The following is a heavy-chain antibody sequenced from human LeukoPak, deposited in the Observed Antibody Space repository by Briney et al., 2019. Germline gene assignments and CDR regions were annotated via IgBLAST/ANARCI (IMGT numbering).Heavy chain of an antibody. CDR3: ARGSYASGWYAY. CDR1: GYTFTNYW. D-gene: IGHD6-19*01. J-gene: IGHJ4*02. V-gene: IGHV5-51*01. Sequence: GESLKISCQGSGYTFTNYWIGWVRQMLGRGLEWMGTIYPGDSDTRYGPTFQGQVTISADKSISTAYLQWSSLKASDTAIYYCARGSYASGWYAYWGQGTLVTVSS. CDR2: IYPGDSDT.